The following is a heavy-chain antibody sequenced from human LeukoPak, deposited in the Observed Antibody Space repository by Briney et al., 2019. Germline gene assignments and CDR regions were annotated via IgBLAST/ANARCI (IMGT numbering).Heavy chain of an antibody. CDR2: IKEDGSEK. CDR3: ATRLG. CDR1: GFTFRNYW. J-gene: IGHJ4*02. V-gene: IGHV3-7*01. Sequence: GGSLRLSCAASGFTFRNYWMSWVRQAPGKGLEWVANIKEDGSEKNYVDSVKGRFTISRDNADNSLSLQMSCLRVEDTAVYYCATRLGWGQGTLVTVSS.